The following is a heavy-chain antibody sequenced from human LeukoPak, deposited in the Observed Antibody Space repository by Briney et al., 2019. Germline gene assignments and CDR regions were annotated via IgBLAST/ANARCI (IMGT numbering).Heavy chain of an antibody. J-gene: IGHJ3*02. D-gene: IGHD3-10*01. V-gene: IGHV1-69*01. Sequence: SVKVSCKASGGTFTSYAISWVRQAPGQGLEWMGGIIPIFGTANYAQKFQGRVTITADESTRTAYMALSSLRSEDTAVYYCARGGGRVYYYDAFDIWGQGTMVTVSS. CDR1: GGTFTSYA. CDR2: IIPIFGTA. CDR3: ARGGGRVYYYDAFDI.